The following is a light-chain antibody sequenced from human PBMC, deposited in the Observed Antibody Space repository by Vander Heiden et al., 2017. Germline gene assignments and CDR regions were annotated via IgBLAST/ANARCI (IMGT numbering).Light chain of an antibody. CDR2: AAS. CDR1: KSISSY. Sequence: DIQMTQPPSSLPASVGDRGTITCRESKSISSYLIWYQQKPGKDPKLLIYAASSLQSGVLSRFSSSGSEDFATYYCQQSYSTPPSTFGQGTKLEIK. V-gene: IGKV1-39*01. J-gene: IGKJ2*01. CDR3: QQSYSTPPST.